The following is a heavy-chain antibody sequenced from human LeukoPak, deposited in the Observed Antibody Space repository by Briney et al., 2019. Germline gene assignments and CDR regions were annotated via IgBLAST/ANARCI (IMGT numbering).Heavy chain of an antibody. CDR1: GFTFGDYA. CDR3: TRERDTKQRYCSSTSCYPSIYYGMDV. CDR2: IRSKAYGGTT. D-gene: IGHD2-2*01. J-gene: IGHJ6*04. V-gene: IGHV3-49*04. Sequence: GGSLTLSCTASGFTFGDYAMSWVRQAPGKGLEWVGFIRSKAYGGTTEYAASVKGRFTISRDDSKSIAYLQMNSLKTEDTAVYYCTRERDTKQRYCSSTSCYPSIYYGMDVWGKGTTVTVSS.